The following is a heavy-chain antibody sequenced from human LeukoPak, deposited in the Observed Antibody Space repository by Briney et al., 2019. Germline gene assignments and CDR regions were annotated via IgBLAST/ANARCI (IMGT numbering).Heavy chain of an antibody. CDR1: GFTFSNAW. V-gene: IGHV3-15*01. CDR3: TTVDRGYSFVIGDYYYMDV. CDR2: IKSKTEGGTT. D-gene: IGHD5-18*01. Sequence: PGGSLRLSCAASGFTFSNAWMSWVRQAPGKGLEWVGRIKSKTEGGTTDYAAPVKGRFTISRDDSKNTLYLQMNSLKTEDTAVYFCTTVDRGYSFVIGDYYYMDVWGKGTTVTVSS. J-gene: IGHJ6*03.